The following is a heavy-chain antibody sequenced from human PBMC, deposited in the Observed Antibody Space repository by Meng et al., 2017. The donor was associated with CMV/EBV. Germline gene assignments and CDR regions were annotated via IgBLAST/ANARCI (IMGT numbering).Heavy chain of an antibody. CDR3: ARVRLVGDAFDI. CDR2: IYYSGST. V-gene: IGHV4-31*03. CDR1: GGSISSGGYY. D-gene: IGHD2-2*01. Sequence: SETLSLTCTVSGGSISSGGYYWSWICQHPGKGLEWIGYIYYSGSTYYNPSLKSRVTISVDTSKNQFSLKLSSVTAADTAVYYCARVRLVGDAFDIWGQGTMVTVSS. J-gene: IGHJ3*02.